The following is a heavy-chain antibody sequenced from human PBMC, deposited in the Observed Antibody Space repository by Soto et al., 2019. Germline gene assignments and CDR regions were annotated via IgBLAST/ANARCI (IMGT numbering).Heavy chain of an antibody. CDR3: ARDLGAARGYSYGTGYYYYGMDV. J-gene: IGHJ6*02. D-gene: IGHD5-18*01. Sequence: ASVKVSCKASGYTFTSYAMHWVRQAPGQRLEWMGLINAGNGNTKYSQKFQGRVTITRDTSASTAYMELSSLRSEDTAVYYCARDLGAARGYSYGTGYYYYGMDVWGQGTTVTVSS. CDR2: INAGNGNT. CDR1: GYTFTSYA. V-gene: IGHV1-3*01.